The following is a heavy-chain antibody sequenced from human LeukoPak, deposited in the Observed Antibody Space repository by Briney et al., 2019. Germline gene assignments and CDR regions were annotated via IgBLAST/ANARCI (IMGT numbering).Heavy chain of an antibody. CDR3: AKDKLHYYDSSGYYLNDAFDI. Sequence: GGSLRLSCAASGFTFGSYAMSWVRQAPGKGLEWVSAISGSGGSTYYADSVKGRFTISRDNSKNTLYLQMNSLRAEDTAVYYCAKDKLHYYDSSGYYLNDAFDIWGQGTMVTVSS. V-gene: IGHV3-23*01. D-gene: IGHD3-22*01. J-gene: IGHJ3*02. CDR1: GFTFGSYA. CDR2: ISGSGGST.